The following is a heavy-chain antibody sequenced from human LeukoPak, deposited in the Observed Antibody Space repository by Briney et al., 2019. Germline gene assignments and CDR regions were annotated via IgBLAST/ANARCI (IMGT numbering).Heavy chain of an antibody. D-gene: IGHD6-19*01. CDR2: ISYDGSFE. CDR3: AKAPRGQWSSDY. CDR1: GFTFSTYA. V-gene: IGHV3-30*04. Sequence: GGSLRLSCAASGFTFSTYAMHWVRQAPGKGLEWVAVISYDGSFEYYADSVKGRFTISRDNSKNTLYLQMNSLRAEDTAVYYCAKAPRGQWSSDYWGQGTLVTVSS. J-gene: IGHJ4*02.